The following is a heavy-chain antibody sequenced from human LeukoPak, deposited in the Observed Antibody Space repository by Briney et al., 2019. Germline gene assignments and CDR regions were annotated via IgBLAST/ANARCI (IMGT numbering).Heavy chain of an antibody. D-gene: IGHD3-16*01. CDR2: VWYDGRNR. J-gene: IGHJ4*02. CDR3: ARDEAGGPDY. CDR1: GYTFSRHG. V-gene: IGHV3-33*01. Sequence: PGGSLRLSCAASGYTFSRHGIHWVRQAPGKGLEWVAVVWYDGRNRDYADSVKGRFTISKDNSNNMVFLQMDRLRAEDTAVYYCARDEAGGPDYWGQGTLVTVSS.